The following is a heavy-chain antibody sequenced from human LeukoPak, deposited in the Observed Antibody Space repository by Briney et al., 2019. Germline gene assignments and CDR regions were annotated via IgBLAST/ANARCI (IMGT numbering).Heavy chain of an antibody. V-gene: IGHV1-46*01. CDR3: VREGVARTGLDF. Sequence: ASVKVSCKASGYTFSIYNMHWVRQAPGQGLEWMGIINPSGGTSYAQNLQGRITMTRDTSTSTLYMELSSLISEDTAVYYCVREGVARTGLDFWGQGTLVTVSS. D-gene: IGHD1-1*01. CDR2: INPSGGT. J-gene: IGHJ4*02. CDR1: GYTFSIYN.